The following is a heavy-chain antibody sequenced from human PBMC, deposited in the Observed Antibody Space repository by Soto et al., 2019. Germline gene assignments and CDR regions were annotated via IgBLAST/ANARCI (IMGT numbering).Heavy chain of an antibody. J-gene: IGHJ4*02. V-gene: IGHV4-34*01. CDR1: GGSFSGYY. D-gene: IGHD3-16*01. CDR2: INHSGST. Sequence: TLSLTCAVYGGSFSGYYWSCIRQPPGKGLEWIGEINHSGSTNYNPSLKSRVTISVDTSKNQFSLKLSSVTAADTAVYYCAKDHSDGSNVRDLGLFDLWGLGSLLTVSS. CDR3: AKDHSDGSNVRDLGLFDL.